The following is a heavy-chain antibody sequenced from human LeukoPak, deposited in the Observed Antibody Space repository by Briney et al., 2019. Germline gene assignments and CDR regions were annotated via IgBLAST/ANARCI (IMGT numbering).Heavy chain of an antibody. V-gene: IGHV3-66*04. J-gene: IGHJ4*02. CDR2: IYSDGST. CDR1: GFTVSSNY. D-gene: IGHD6-13*01. CDR3: ARLPVIAAAQFDY. Sequence: GGSLRLSRAASGFTVSSNYMSWVRQAPGKGVEWVSVIYSDGSTYYADSVKGRFTISRDNSKNTLYLQMNSLRAEDTAVYYCARLPVIAAAQFDYWGQGTLVTVSS.